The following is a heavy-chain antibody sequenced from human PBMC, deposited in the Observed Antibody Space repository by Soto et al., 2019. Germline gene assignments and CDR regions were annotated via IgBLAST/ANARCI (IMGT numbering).Heavy chain of an antibody. Sequence: GGSLRLSCAASGFTFSSYSMNWVRQAPGKGLEWVSYISSSSSTIYYADSVEGRFTISRDNAKNSLYLQMNSLRAEDTAVYYCARDRGSCGSSTSCYFKDYYYYYLDVWGKGTTVTVSS. CDR1: GFTFSSYS. D-gene: IGHD2-2*01. V-gene: IGHV3-48*01. CDR2: ISSSSSTI. J-gene: IGHJ6*03. CDR3: ARDRGSCGSSTSCYFKDYYYYYLDV.